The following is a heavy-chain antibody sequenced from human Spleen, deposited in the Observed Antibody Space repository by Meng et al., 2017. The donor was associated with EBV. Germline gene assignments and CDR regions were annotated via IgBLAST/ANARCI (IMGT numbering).Heavy chain of an antibody. Sequence: QVLLVRVGAAWKRPGVCLKASCKASGYMFPDYYMHWVRQAPGQGLAWMGRINPSSGGTDSAQKFQGRVTMTRDTSISTAYMELTSLRSDDTAIYYCARSIFSNDFFNWGQGTLVTVSS. CDR2: INPSSGGT. J-gene: IGHJ4*02. CDR1: GYMFPDYY. V-gene: IGHV1-2*06. CDR3: ARSIFSNDFFN. D-gene: IGHD2-21*02.